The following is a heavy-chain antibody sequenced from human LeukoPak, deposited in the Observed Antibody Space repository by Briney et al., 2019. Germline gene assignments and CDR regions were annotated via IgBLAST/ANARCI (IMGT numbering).Heavy chain of an antibody. D-gene: IGHD2-2*01. CDR2: IYYSGST. Sequence: SETLSLTCTVSGGSISSYYWSWIRQPPGKGLEWIGYIYYSGSTNYNPSLKSRVTISVDTSKNQFSLRLSSVTAADTAVYYCARVPSRYCSSTSCYGDYWGQGTLVTVSS. V-gene: IGHV4-59*01. J-gene: IGHJ4*02. CDR1: GGSISSYY. CDR3: ARVPSRYCSSTSCYGDY.